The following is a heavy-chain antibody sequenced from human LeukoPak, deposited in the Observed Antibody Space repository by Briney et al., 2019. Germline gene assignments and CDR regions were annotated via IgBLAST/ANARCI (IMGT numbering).Heavy chain of an antibody. CDR3: ARLRGGSYSSFDY. V-gene: IGHV3-7*01. D-gene: IGHD1-26*01. J-gene: IGHJ4*02. Sequence: PGGSLRLSCAASGFTFSTYAMTWVRQAPGKGLEWVANIKQDGSEKYYVDSVKGRFTISRDNAKNSLYLQMNSLRAEDTAVYYCARLRGGSYSSFDYWGQGTLVTVSS. CDR1: GFTFSTYA. CDR2: IKQDGSEK.